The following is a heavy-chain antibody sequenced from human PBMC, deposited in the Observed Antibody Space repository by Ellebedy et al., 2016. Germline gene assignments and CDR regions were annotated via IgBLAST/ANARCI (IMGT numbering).Heavy chain of an antibody. V-gene: IGHV4-31*03. CDR1: GGSISSGGYY. CDR2: IYYSGST. CDR3: ARGLGAVVVVAATGFWFDP. Sequence: SETLSLXCTVSGGSISSGGYYWSWIRQHPGKGLEWIGYIYYSGSTYNPSLKSRVTISVDTSKNQFSLKLSSVTAADTAVYYCARGLGAVVVVAATGFWFDPWGQGTLVTVSS. J-gene: IGHJ5*02. D-gene: IGHD2-15*01.